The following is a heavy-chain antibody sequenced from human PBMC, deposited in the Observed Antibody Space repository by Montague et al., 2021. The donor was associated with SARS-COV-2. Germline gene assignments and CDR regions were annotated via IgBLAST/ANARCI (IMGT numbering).Heavy chain of an antibody. J-gene: IGHJ6*02. CDR1: GGSVRSAVYY. V-gene: IGHV4-39*01. CDR2: VYYTGRT. Sequence: SETLSLTCTVSGGSVRSAVYYWGWIRQPPEKGLEWIGRVYYTGRTSYNSSLMGRVTISVDTPQNQFSLKLNSVTAADTAVYFCARHKRVVEREPLGGMDVWGQGTTVIVSS. CDR3: ARHKRVVEREPLGGMDV. D-gene: IGHD3-16*01.